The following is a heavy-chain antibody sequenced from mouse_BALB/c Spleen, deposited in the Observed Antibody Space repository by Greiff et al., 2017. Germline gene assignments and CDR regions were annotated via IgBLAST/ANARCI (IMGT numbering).Heavy chain of an antibody. CDR3: TREVRYAMDY. CDR1: GYTFTSYW. CDR2: IYPSDSYT. V-gene: IGHV1-69*02. D-gene: IGHD2-14*01. J-gene: IGHJ4*01. Sequence: QVQLQQPGAELVRPGASVKLSCKASGYTFTSYWINWVKQRPGQGLEWIGNIYPSDSYTNYNQKFKDKATLTVDKSSSTAYMQLSSPTSEDSAVYYCTREVRYAMDYWGQGTSVTVSS.